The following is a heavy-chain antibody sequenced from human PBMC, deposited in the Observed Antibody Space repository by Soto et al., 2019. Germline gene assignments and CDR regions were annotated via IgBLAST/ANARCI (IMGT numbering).Heavy chain of an antibody. Sequence: EVQLLESGGGLVQPGGSLRLTCAASGFTFSTYAMSWVRQAPGKGLAWASVISASGMSTYYADSAKGRFTISRDNSKNTLYLQMNSLRAEDTAIYYCAKDDRYCSGGICYRGFDPWGQGTLVTVSS. CDR2: ISASGMST. D-gene: IGHD2-15*01. J-gene: IGHJ5*02. CDR3: AKDDRYCSGGICYRGFDP. CDR1: GFTFSTYA. V-gene: IGHV3-23*01.